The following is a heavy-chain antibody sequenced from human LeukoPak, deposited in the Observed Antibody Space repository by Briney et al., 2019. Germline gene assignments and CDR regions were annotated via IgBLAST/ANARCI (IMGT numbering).Heavy chain of an antibody. CDR1: GGSFSGYY. Sequence: SETLSLTCAVYGGSFSGYYWSWIRQPPGKGLEWIGEINHSGSTNYNPSLKSRVTISVDTSKNQFSLKLSSVTAADTAVYYCARGPVVPAAIFLLRLRNFDYWGQGTLVTVSS. CDR3: ARGPVVPAAIFLLRLRNFDY. J-gene: IGHJ4*02. CDR2: INHSGST. V-gene: IGHV4-34*01. D-gene: IGHD2-2*01.